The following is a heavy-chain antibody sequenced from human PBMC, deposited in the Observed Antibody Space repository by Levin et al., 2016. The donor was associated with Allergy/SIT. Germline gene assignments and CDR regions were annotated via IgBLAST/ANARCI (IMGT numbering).Heavy chain of an antibody. Sequence: SETLSLTCTVSGGSINSGRYYWSWIRQHPGKGLEWIGYIFYSGSTYYNPSLRSRLTISADTSNNQFSLKLSSVTAADTAVYYCARRPLSTLYDYWGQGTLVTVSS. CDR1: GGSINSGRYY. CDR3: ARRPLSTLYDY. J-gene: IGHJ4*02. D-gene: IGHD2/OR15-2a*01. CDR2: IFYSGST. V-gene: IGHV4-39*01.